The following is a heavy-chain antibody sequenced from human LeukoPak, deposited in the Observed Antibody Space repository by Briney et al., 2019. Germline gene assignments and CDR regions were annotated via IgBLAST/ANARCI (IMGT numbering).Heavy chain of an antibody. J-gene: IGHJ4*02. CDR1: GFTFSGHW. D-gene: IGHD6-13*01. V-gene: IGHV3-74*01. Sequence: GGSLRLSCAVSGFTFSGHWMFWVRQAPGKGLEWVSSTNSDGSSRGYTDSVKGRFTISRDNAKKSLFLQMNSLRAEDTSVYYCARVGTSSWYVWGQGTVVTVSS. CDR3: ARVGTSSWYV. CDR2: TNSDGSSR.